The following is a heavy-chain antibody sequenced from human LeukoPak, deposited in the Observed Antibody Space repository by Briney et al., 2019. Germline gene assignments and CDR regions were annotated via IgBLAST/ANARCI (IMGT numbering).Heavy chain of an antibody. D-gene: IGHD4-17*01. CDR1: SSGDYY. J-gene: IGHJ3*02. CDR2: ISWNSGSI. Sequence: SSGDYYWSWIRQPPGKGLEWVSGISWNSGSIGYADSVKGRFTISRDNAKNSLYLQMNSLRAEDTAVYYCARDGEYGDLRGDAFDIWGQGTMVTVSS. V-gene: IGHV3-9*01. CDR3: ARDGEYGDLRGDAFDI.